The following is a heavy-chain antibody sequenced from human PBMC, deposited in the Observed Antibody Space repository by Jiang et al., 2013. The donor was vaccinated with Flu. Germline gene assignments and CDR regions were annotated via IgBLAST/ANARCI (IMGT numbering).Heavy chain of an antibody. V-gene: IGHV5-51*01. CDR1: GYSFTSYW. Sequence: CGAEVKKPGESLKISCKGSGYSFTSYWIGWVRQMPGKGLEWMGIIYPGDSDTRYSPSFQGQVTISADKSISTAYLQWSSLKASDTAMYYCATQWRALGLLRHDAFDIWAKGQWSPSLQ. D-gene: IGHD7-27*01. CDR3: ATQWRALGLLRHDAFDI. CDR2: IYPGDSDT. J-gene: IGHJ3*02.